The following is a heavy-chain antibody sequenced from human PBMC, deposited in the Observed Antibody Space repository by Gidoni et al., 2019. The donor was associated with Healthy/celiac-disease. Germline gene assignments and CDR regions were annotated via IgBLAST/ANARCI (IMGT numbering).Heavy chain of an antibody. CDR3: TSRLKSYYYYYYMDV. CDR2: IKSKTDGGTT. Sequence: EVQLVESGGGLVKPGGSLRLSCAASGFTFSHAWMSWVRQAPGKGLEWVGQIKSKTDGGTTDYAAPVKGRFTISRDDSKNTLYLQMNSLKTEDTAVYYCTSRLKSYYYYYYMDVWGKGTTVTVSS. V-gene: IGHV3-15*01. J-gene: IGHJ6*03. CDR1: GFTFSHAW. D-gene: IGHD5-12*01.